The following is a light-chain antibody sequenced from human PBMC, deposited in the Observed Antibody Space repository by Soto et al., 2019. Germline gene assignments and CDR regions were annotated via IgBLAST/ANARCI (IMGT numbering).Light chain of an antibody. CDR1: QSISTE. V-gene: IGKV3-15*01. J-gene: IGKJ2*01. CDR3: QQGHNWLLT. CDR2: SAS. Sequence: EIVMTQSPATLSVSPGERATLSCRASQSISTELAWYQQKPGQPPRLLIYSASTRATGVPARFTGSGSGSEFTVTVSGVQSEDFSVYYCQQGHNWLLTFGQGTRLEI.